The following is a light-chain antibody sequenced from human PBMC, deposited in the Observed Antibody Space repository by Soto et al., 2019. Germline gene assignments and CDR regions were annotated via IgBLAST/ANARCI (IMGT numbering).Light chain of an antibody. CDR3: QKSDSWPRK. V-gene: IGKV3-15*01. CDR1: QIVSSKY. CDR2: GAS. J-gene: IGKJ1*01. Sequence: EIVITHSPSTLSVSPVQRATLSFMASQIVSSKYLAWYQQKPGQAPRLLIYGASTRATGVPARFSGSGSGTVFTLTISSLQSEDFAVYYCQKSDSWPRKFGQGTKVDIK.